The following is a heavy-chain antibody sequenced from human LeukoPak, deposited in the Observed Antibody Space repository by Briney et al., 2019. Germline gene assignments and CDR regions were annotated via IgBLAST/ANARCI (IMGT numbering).Heavy chain of an antibody. V-gene: IGHV4-38-2*02. CDR3: ARSLKGAAAGIS. J-gene: IGHJ5*02. CDR2: IYHSGST. Sequence: TPSETLSLTCTVSGYSISSGYYWGWIRQPPGKGLEWMGSIYHSGSTYYNPSLKSRVTISVDTSKNQFSLKLSSVTAADTAVYYCARSLKGAAAGISWGQGTLVTVSS. CDR1: GYSISSGYY. D-gene: IGHD6-13*01.